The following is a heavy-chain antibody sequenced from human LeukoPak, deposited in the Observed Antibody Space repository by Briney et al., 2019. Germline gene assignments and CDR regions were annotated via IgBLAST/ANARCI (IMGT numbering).Heavy chain of an antibody. Sequence: GRSLRLSCAASGFTFSSYAMHWVRQAPGKGLEWVAFIRSDGSNKDYADSVKGRFTISRDNSKNTLYLQMNSLRAEDTAVYYCAKDKSVAIFGVVAVFHIWGQGTMVTVSS. CDR1: GFTFSSYA. D-gene: IGHD3-3*01. V-gene: IGHV3-30*02. CDR2: IRSDGSNK. CDR3: AKDKSVAIFGVVAVFHI. J-gene: IGHJ3*02.